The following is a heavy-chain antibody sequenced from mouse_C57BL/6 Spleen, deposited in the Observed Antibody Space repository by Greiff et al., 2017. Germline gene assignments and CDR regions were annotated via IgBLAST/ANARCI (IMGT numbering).Heavy chain of an antibody. D-gene: IGHD1-1*01. J-gene: IGHJ3*01. CDR1: GFSFNTYA. CDR3: YYYGSSIAY. Sequence: EVKLVESGGGLVQPKGSLKLSCAASGFSFNTYAMTWVRQAPGKGLEWVARIRSNSNNYASYYADSVKDRFTISRDKSERKLYLHMTNYKTDDTAIYYCYYYGSSIAYWGQGTLVTVSA. CDR2: IRSNSNNYAS. V-gene: IGHV10-1*01.